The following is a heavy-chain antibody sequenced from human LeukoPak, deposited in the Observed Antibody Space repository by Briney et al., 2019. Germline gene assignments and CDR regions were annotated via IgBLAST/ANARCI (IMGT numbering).Heavy chain of an antibody. CDR3: AKDGRSYSSGWPPFDY. Sequence: SCKASGYTFTGYYMHWVRQAPGKGLEWVAVISYDGSNKYYADSVKGRFTISRDNSKNTLYLQMNSLRAEDTAVYHCAKDGRSYSSGWPPFDYWGQGALVTVSS. CDR1: GYTFTGYY. J-gene: IGHJ4*02. CDR2: ISYDGSNK. D-gene: IGHD6-19*01. V-gene: IGHV3-30*18.